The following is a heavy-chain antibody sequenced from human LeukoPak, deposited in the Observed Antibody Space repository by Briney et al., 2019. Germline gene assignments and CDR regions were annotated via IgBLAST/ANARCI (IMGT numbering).Heavy chain of an antibody. V-gene: IGHV3-66*02. CDR1: EFSVGSNY. CDR2: IYSGGST. Sequence: GGSLRLSCAASEFSVGSNYMSWVRQAPGKGLEWVSLIYSGGSTNYADSVKGRFTISRDNSKNTLFLQMHSLRPEDTALYYCAKGLGYYSDYWGQGTLVTVSS. D-gene: IGHD1-26*01. J-gene: IGHJ4*02. CDR3: AKGLGYYSDY.